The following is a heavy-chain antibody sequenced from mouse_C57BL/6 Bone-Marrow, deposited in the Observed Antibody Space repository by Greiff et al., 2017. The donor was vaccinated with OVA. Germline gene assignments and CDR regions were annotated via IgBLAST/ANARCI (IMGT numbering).Heavy chain of an antibody. CDR2: IYPRSGNT. Sequence: VQLQQSGAELARPGASVKLSCKASGFNLTSYGISWVKQRTGQGLEWIGEIYPRSGNTYYNAKFKGKATLTADKSSSTAYMELRSLTSEDTAVYFCALARYFDVWGTGTTVTVSS. J-gene: IGHJ1*03. CDR1: GFNLTSYG. D-gene: IGHD6-1*01. V-gene: IGHV1-81*01. CDR3: ALARYFDV.